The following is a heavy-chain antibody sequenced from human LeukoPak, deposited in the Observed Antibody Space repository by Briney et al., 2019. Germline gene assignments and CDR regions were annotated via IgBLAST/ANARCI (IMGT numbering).Heavy chain of an antibody. V-gene: IGHV3-15*01. CDR2: IKNRAGGGAT. J-gene: IGHJ4*02. D-gene: IGHD1-26*01. Sequence: GGSLRLSCAASGFIFSSSWMDWVRQAPGKGLEWVGFIKNRAGGGATDYAAPVKGRFTISRDDSKNTLFLQMNNLEIEDTAVYYCTSDLPGGRSDYFDYWGQGALVTVSS. CDR3: TSDLPGGRSDYFDY. CDR1: GFIFSSSW.